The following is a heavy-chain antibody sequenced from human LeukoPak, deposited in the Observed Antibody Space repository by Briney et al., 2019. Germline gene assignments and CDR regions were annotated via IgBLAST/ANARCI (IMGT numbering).Heavy chain of an antibody. J-gene: IGHJ4*02. CDR1: GFTFSSYA. Sequence: GRSLRLSCAASGFTFSSYAMHWVRQAPGKGLEWVAVISYDGSNKYYADSVKGRFTISRDNSKNTLYLQMNSLRAEDTAVYFCAKSRSGSANWALQIFDNWGQGTLVTVSS. CDR2: ISYDGSNK. CDR3: AKSRSGSANWALQIFDN. D-gene: IGHD1-1*01. V-gene: IGHV3-30-3*02.